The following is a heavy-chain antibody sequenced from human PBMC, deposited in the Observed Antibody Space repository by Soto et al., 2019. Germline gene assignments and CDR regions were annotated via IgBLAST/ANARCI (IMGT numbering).Heavy chain of an antibody. CDR2: IIPVLGAA. D-gene: IGHD5-12*01. CDR1: GGTFDNYA. V-gene: IGHV1-69*11. Sequence: QVQLVQSGAEVRKPGSSVQVSCKASGGTFDNYAIVWVRQAPGQGLEWVGRIIPVLGAANYAQKFQDKVTITADASTSTAYMGLSSLTSEDTAVYYCARVAPWLGYYFDYWGQGTLVTVSS. J-gene: IGHJ4*02. CDR3: ARVAPWLGYYFDY.